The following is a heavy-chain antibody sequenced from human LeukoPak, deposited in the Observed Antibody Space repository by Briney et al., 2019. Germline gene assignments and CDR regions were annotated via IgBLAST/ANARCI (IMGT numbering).Heavy chain of an antibody. J-gene: IGHJ4*02. Sequence: SETLSLTCAVYGGSFIGYYWSWIRQPPGKGLEWIGEINHSGSTNYNPSLKSRVTISVDTSKNQFSLKLSSVTAADTAVYYCARGGIQLWTTPLFECWGQGILVTVSS. D-gene: IGHD5-18*01. CDR3: ARGGIQLWTTPLFEC. CDR2: INHSGST. CDR1: GGSFIGYY. V-gene: IGHV4-34*01.